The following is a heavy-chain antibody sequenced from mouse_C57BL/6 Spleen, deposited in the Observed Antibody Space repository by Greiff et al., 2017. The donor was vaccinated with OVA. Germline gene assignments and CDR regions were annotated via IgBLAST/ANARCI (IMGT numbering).Heavy chain of an antibody. J-gene: IGHJ1*03. V-gene: IGHV1-20*01. Sequence: EVMLVESGPELVKPGDSVKISCKASGYSFTGYFMNWVMQSHGKSLEWIGRINPYNGDTFYNQKFKGKATLTVDKSSSTAHMELRSLTSEDSAVYYCARGEYGYFDVWGTGTTVTVSS. CDR1: GYSFTGYF. CDR2: INPYNGDT. CDR3: ARGEYGYFDV.